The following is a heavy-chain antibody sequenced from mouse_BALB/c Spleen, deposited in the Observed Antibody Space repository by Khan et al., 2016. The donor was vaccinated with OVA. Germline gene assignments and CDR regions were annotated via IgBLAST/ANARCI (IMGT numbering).Heavy chain of an antibody. CDR1: GISITSGNYR. Sequence: EVQLQESGPGLVKPSQTVSLTCTVTGISITSGNYRWSWIRQFPGNKLEWIGNIYYSGTVTYNPSLTSRTTITRDTSKNQFFLEMNSLTAEDTATDYCARDYGSLYWFFDVWGAGTTGTVSS. D-gene: IGHD1-1*01. CDR3: ARDYGSLYWFFDV. CDR2: IYYSGTV. V-gene: IGHV3-5*02. J-gene: IGHJ1*01.